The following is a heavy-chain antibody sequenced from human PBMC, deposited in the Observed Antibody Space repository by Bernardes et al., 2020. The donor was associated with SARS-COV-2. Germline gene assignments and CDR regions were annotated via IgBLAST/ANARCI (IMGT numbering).Heavy chain of an antibody. CDR2: INANSGGT. CDR3: ARVYRSTFSAFDF. J-gene: IGHJ3*01. V-gene: IGHV1-2*02. D-gene: IGHD2-2*01. Sequence: VKVTCKASGYTFTDYYIHWVRQAPGQELEWMGWINANSGGTNYAQKFQGRVTMTRDTSINTAYVELSRLISDDTAVYYCARVYRSTFSAFDFWGQGTMVTVSS. CDR1: GYTFTDYY.